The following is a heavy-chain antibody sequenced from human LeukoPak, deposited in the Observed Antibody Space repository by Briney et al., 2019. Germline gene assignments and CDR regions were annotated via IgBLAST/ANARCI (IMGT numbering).Heavy chain of an antibody. CDR3: ARESWYWAFDI. V-gene: IGHV3-7*01. CDR2: IKQDGNEK. D-gene: IGHD6-13*01. CDR1: GFTFTTYW. J-gene: IGHJ3*02. Sequence: PGGSLRLSCAASGFTFTTYWMSWVRQAPGKGLEWVANIKQDGNEKYYVDSVKGRFTISRDNAKNSLYLQMNSLRAEDTAVYYCARESWYWAFDIWGQGTMVTVSS.